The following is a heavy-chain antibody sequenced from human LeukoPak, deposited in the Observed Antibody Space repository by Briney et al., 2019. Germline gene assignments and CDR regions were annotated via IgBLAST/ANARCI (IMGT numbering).Heavy chain of an antibody. CDR3: ARDPSAYGNFDH. V-gene: IGHV4-59*01. Sequence: SETLSLTCSVSGGSISSYYWNWIRHPPGKGLEWIGYVYHSGTTNYNPSLKSRVTISVDTSKNQFSLTLSSVTAADTAVYYCARDPSAYGNFDHWGQGTLVTVSS. CDR1: GGSISSYY. D-gene: IGHD3-10*01. J-gene: IGHJ4*02. CDR2: VYHSGTT.